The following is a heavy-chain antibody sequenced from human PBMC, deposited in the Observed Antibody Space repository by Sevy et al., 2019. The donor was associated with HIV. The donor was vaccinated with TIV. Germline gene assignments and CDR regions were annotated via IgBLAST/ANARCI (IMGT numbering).Heavy chain of an antibody. CDR3: ARAPSGSQGPGQYFHH. Sequence: ASVKVSCKASGYTFSSYGITWVRQAPGQGLEWLGWISTNNTNYAQKLQGRVTMTTDTSTSTVYMELRSLRSDDTAVYYCARAPSGSQGPGQYFHHWGQGTLVTVSS. V-gene: IGHV1-18*01. J-gene: IGHJ1*01. CDR1: GYTFSSYG. CDR2: ISTNNT. D-gene: IGHD1-26*01.